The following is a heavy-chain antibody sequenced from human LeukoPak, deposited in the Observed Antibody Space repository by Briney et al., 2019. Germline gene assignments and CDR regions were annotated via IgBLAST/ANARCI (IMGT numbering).Heavy chain of an antibody. CDR3: ARGHVEMAT. CDR2: IFYSGTT. V-gene: IGHV4-59*12. CDR1: GGSISSYY. D-gene: IGHD5-24*01. J-gene: IGHJ4*02. Sequence: SETLSLTCTVSGGSISSYYWSWIRQPPGKGLEWIGFIFYSGTTNYNPSLKSRVTMSVDTSKNQFSLKLSSVTAADTVVYYCARGHVEMATWGQGTLVTVSS.